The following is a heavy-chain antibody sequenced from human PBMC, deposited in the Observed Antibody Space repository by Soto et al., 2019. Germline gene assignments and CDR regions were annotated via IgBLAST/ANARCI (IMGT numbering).Heavy chain of an antibody. Sequence: PSETLSLTCTVSGDSISRGGYYWSWIRQHPGKGLEWIGYIFYSGTTYYNPSLKGRISISVDTSESHFSLSLTSVTAADTAVYYCARVQPYDYGANSGWLDPRGQGTLVTVSS. CDR3: ARVQPYDYGANSGWLDP. CDR1: GDSISRGGYY. D-gene: IGHD4-17*01. V-gene: IGHV4-31*03. J-gene: IGHJ5*02. CDR2: IFYSGTT.